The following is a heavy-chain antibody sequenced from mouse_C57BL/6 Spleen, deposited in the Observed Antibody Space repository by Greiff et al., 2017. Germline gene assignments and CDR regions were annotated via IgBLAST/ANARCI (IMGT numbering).Heavy chain of an antibody. J-gene: IGHJ3*01. V-gene: IGHV1-69*01. D-gene: IGHD2-4*01. Sequence: VQLQQPGAELVMPGASVKLSCKASGYTFTSYWMHWVKQRPGQGLEWIGEIDPSDSYTNYNQKFKGKSTLTVDKSSSTAYMQLSSLTSEDSAVYYCAREGDYGFAYWGQGTLVTVSA. CDR2: IDPSDSYT. CDR1: GYTFTSYW. CDR3: AREGDYGFAY.